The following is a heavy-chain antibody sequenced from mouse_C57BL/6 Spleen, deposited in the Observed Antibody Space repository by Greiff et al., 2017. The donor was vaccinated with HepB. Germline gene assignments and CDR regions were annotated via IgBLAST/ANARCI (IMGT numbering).Heavy chain of an antibody. D-gene: IGHD2-4*01. CDR2: ISDGGSYT. CDR1: GFTFSSYA. Sequence: EVMLVESGGGLVKPGGSLKLSCAASGFTFSSYAMSWVRQTPEKRLEWVATISDGGSYTYYPDNVKGRFTISRDNAKNNLYLQMSHLKSEDTAMYYCANYDYEEGFAYWGQGTLVTVSA. CDR3: ANYDYEEGFAY. J-gene: IGHJ3*01. V-gene: IGHV5-4*03.